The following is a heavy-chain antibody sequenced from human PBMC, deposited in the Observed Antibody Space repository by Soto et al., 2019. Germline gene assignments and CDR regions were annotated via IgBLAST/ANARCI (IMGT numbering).Heavy chain of an antibody. CDR3: ARLCSEIGTAFDP. V-gene: IGHV1-2*07. D-gene: IGHD2-15*01. CDR1: GYTFTTYY. Sequence: QGQLVQSGAEVKKPGASVKVSCKASGYTFTTYYIHWMRQAPGQGLEWMGMFNPYTGGTKYALNFQDRVPMTGDTATSTVYKGLSRLRSDDTAVYFCARLCSEIGTAFDPGGQGTLVTVSS. CDR2: FNPYTGGT. J-gene: IGHJ5*02.